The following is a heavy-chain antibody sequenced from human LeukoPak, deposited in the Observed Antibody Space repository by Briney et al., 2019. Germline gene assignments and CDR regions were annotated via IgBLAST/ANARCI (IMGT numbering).Heavy chain of an antibody. J-gene: IGHJ4*02. D-gene: IGHD3-22*01. CDR1: GYSFTSYW. CDR3: ARGPLPNVYYYDSSGYTNY. Sequence: GESLKISCKGSGYSFTSYWIGWVRQMPGKGLEWMGIIYPGDSDTRYSPSFQGQVTISADKSISTAYLQWSSLKASDTAMYYCARGPLPNVYYYDSSGYTNYWGQGTLVTVSS. V-gene: IGHV5-51*01. CDR2: IYPGDSDT.